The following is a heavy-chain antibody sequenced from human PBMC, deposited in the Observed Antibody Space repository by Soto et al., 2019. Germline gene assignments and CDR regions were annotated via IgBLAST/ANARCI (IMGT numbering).Heavy chain of an antibody. CDR3: ARRSTTDYNGSGSYYSSADY. CDR2: ISYSGST. V-gene: IGHV4-31*01. D-gene: IGHD3-10*01. Sequence: QVQLQESGPGLVKPSQTLSLTCTVSGGSISRSGYFWSWIRQHPGKGLEWIGYISYSGSTYYNPAIKRPVKISLDTSKNHVSLKLSSVTAADTAVYYCARRSTTDYNGSGSYYSSADYWGQGTLVTVSS. J-gene: IGHJ4*02. CDR1: GGSISRSGYF.